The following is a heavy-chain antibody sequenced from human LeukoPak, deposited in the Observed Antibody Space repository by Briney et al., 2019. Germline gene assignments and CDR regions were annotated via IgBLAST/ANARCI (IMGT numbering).Heavy chain of an antibody. Sequence: GGSLRLSCAASGFTFYSYAMTWVRQAPGKGLEWVSSISGNGGSTYYTDSVKGRFTISRDNSKNTLYLQMNSLRAEDTAAYYCAKDLRVIVVTYYMDVWGKGTTVTVSS. CDR3: AKDLRVIVVTYYMDV. CDR1: GFTFYSYA. CDR2: ISGNGGST. V-gene: IGHV3-23*01. D-gene: IGHD2-2*01. J-gene: IGHJ6*03.